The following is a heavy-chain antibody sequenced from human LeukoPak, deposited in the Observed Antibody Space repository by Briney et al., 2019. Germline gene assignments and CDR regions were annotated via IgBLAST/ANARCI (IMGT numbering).Heavy chain of an antibody. Sequence: PGESLRLSCAASGFTVSSNYMSWVRQAPGKGLEWVSVIYSGGSTYYADSVKGRFTISRDNSKNTLYLQMNSLRAADTAVYYCARYGYSYGSSHIDYWGQGTLVTVSS. J-gene: IGHJ4*02. CDR1: GFTVSSNY. CDR2: IYSGGST. D-gene: IGHD5-18*01. V-gene: IGHV3-66*01. CDR3: ARYGYSYGSSHIDY.